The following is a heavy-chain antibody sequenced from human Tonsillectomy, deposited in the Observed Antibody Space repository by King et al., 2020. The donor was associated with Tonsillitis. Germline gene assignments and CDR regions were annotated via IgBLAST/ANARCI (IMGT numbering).Heavy chain of an antibody. V-gene: IGHV4-39*07. CDR3: ARGEGSGGTGRSNWFDP. D-gene: IGHD6-19*01. CDR2: IYYSGST. CDR1: GVSISSGSCY. Sequence: LQLQESGPGLVKPSETLSLTCTVSGVSISSGSCYWGWIRQPPGKGLEWIGSIYYSGSTYYNPSLKSRVTISVDTSKNQFSLILSSVTAADTAVYYCARGEGSGGTGRSNWFDPWGQGTLVTVSS. J-gene: IGHJ5*02.